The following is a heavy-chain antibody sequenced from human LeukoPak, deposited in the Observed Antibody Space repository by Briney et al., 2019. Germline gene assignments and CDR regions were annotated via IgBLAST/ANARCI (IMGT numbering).Heavy chain of an antibody. J-gene: IGHJ5*02. Sequence: KPSETLSLTCTVSGGSISSYYWSWIRQPPGKGLEWIGYIYHSGSTYYNPSLKSRVTISVDRSKNQFSLKLSSVTAADTAVYYCARDKRQYYDFWSGYFDPWGQGTLVTVSS. CDR2: IYHSGST. D-gene: IGHD3-3*01. CDR3: ARDKRQYYDFWSGYFDP. CDR1: GGSISSYY. V-gene: IGHV4-59*12.